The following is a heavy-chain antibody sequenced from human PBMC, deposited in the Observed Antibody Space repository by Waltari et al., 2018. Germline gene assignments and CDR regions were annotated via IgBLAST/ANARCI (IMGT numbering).Heavy chain of an antibody. V-gene: IGHV3-74*01. CDR2: INGDGGST. CDR1: GFHFSSYW. D-gene: IGHD2-2*01. Sequence: EVQLVESGGGLVQHGGSLRLPCAASGFHFSSYWLRLVRQAPGKGLVWVSRINGDGGSTSYADSVKGRFTISRYNANNTLYLQMNSLRAEDTAVYYCTRTRYCSTTSCQVDWFDPWGQGTLVTVSS. CDR3: TRTRYCSTTSCQVDWFDP. J-gene: IGHJ5*02.